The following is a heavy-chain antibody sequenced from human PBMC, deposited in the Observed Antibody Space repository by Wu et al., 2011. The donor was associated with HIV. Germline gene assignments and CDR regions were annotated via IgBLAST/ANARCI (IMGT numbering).Heavy chain of an antibody. V-gene: IGHV1-69*05. Sequence: QVQLVQSGGEVKKPGSSVKVSCKASGGTFSNYAFSWVRQAPGQGLEWMGWIIPIFGTTNYAERFQGRVTITTDESTGTAYMELTGLRSEDSAVYYCARDVGYGSGSGWLDPWGQGTLVIVSP. CDR2: IIPIFGTT. CDR1: GGTFSNYA. D-gene: IGHD3-10*01. J-gene: IGHJ5*02. CDR3: ARDVGYGSGSGWLDP.